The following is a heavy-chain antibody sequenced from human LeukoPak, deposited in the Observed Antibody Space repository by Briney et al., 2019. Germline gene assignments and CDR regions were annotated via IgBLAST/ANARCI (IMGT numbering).Heavy chain of an antibody. CDR2: ISSSGSTI. CDR1: GFTFSDYY. J-gene: IGHJ6*02. V-gene: IGHV3-11*01. Sequence: PGGSLRLSCAASGFTFSDYYMSWIRQAPGKGLEWVSYISSSGSTIYYADSVKGRFTISRDNAKNSLYLQMNSLRAEDTAVYYCARDDGRPGSPSHYYYGMDVWGQGTTVTVSS. CDR3: ARDDGRPGSPSHYYYGMDV. D-gene: IGHD3-10*01.